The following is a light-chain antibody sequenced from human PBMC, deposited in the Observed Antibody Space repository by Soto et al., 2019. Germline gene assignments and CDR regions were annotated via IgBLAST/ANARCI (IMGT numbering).Light chain of an antibody. CDR2: AAS. J-gene: IGKJ3*01. CDR3: QQSYSTPPFT. CDR1: QSISSY. Sequence: DIQMTQSPSSLSASVGDRVTITCRASQSISSYLNWYQQKPGKAHKLLIYAASRLQSGDPSRVSGSGSGTDFTLTISSLQPKDFATYYCQQSYSTPPFTFGPGTKVDIK. V-gene: IGKV1-39*01.